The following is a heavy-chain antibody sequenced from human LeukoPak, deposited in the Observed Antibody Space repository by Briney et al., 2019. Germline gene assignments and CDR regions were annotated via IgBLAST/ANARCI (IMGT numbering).Heavy chain of an antibody. V-gene: IGHV1-8*03. D-gene: IGHD1-26*01. CDR2: MNPNSGNT. Sequence: ASVKVSCKLSLVTFTSYDINWVRQATGHGLEWMGWMNPNSGNTGYAKKFQGRVTITRSTSIRTAYMELRSLRSEDTTVYSCARGSGSYYAFDIWGQGTMLTVSS. J-gene: IGHJ3*02. CDR3: ARGSGSYYAFDI. CDR1: LVTFTSYD.